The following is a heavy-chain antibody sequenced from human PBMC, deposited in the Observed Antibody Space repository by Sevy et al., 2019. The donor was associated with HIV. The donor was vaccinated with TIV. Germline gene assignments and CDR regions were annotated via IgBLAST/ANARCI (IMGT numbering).Heavy chain of an antibody. D-gene: IGHD1-26*01. CDR1: GFTVSNNY. J-gene: IGHJ4*02. CDR2: IYSGGST. CDR3: AGDSRTVEWAFDY. V-gene: IGHV3-53*01. Sequence: GGSLRLSCAASGFTVSNNYMIWVRQAPGKGLEWVAFIYSGGSTDYADSVRGRFPISRDNSKNTLYLQMNSLRAEDTAVYYCAGDSRTVEWAFDYWGQGTLVTVSS.